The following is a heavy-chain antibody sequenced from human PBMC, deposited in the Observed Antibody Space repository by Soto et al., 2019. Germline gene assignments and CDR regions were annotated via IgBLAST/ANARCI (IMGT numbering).Heavy chain of an antibody. CDR2: IWYDGSNK. CDR1: GFTFSSYG. J-gene: IGHJ6*02. CDR3: APIGGYGSGSYDYYYGMDV. Sequence: QVQLVESGGGVVQPGRSLRLSCAASGFTFSSYGMHWVRQAPGKGLEWVAVIWYDGSNKYYADSVKGRFTISRDNSKNTLYLQMNSLRAEDTAVYYCAPIGGYGSGSYDYYYGMDVWGQGTTVTVSS. V-gene: IGHV3-33*01. D-gene: IGHD3-10*01.